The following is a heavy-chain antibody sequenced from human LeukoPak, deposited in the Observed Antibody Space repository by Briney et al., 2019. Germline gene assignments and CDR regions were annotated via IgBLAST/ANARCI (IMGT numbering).Heavy chain of an antibody. CDR1: GFTFSSYG. J-gene: IGHJ6*03. V-gene: IGHV3-30*02. D-gene: IGHD3-10*01. CDR3: ARSGNRLVWFGELFGLKYYYYYMDV. Sequence: PGGSLRLSCAASGFTFSSYGMHWVRQAPGKGLEWVAFIRYDGSNKYYADSVKGRFTISRDNSKNTLYLQMNSLRAEDTAVYYCARSGNRLVWFGELFGLKYYYYYMDVWGKGTTVTISS. CDR2: IRYDGSNK.